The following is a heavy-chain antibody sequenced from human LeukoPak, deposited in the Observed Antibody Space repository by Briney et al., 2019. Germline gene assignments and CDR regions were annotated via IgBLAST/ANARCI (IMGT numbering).Heavy chain of an antibody. CDR3: ARRSYYDFWSGYYDYLGLDV. Sequence: GASVKVSCRASGYIFTSYESNWVRQATGQGLEWMGWMNPDSGNTGYAQKFQGRITMTRDTSINAVYMELSSLRSEDTAVYYCARRSYYDFWSGYYDYLGLDVWGQGTTVTVSS. D-gene: IGHD3-3*01. CDR1: GYIFTSYE. CDR2: MNPDSGNT. V-gene: IGHV1-8*01. J-gene: IGHJ6*02.